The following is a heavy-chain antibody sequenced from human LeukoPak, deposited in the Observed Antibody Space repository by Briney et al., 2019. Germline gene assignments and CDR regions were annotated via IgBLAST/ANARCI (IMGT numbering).Heavy chain of an antibody. Sequence: PGGSLRLSCAASGFTFSSYGMHWVRQAPGKGLEWVAVISYDGSNKYYADSVKGRFTISRDNSKNTLYLQMNGLRAEDTAVYYCAKDEVTGYCSGGSCPPGPDYWGQGTLVTVSS. CDR3: AKDEVTGYCSGGSCPPGPDY. J-gene: IGHJ4*02. D-gene: IGHD2-15*01. V-gene: IGHV3-30*18. CDR2: ISYDGSNK. CDR1: GFTFSSYG.